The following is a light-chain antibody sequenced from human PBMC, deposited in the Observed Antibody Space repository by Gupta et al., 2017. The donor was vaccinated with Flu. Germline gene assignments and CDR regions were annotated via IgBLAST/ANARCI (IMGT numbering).Light chain of an antibody. CDR2: QDS. J-gene: IGLJ1*01. V-gene: IGLV3-1*01. CDR1: KLGDKY. Sequence: SYELTQPPSVPVSPGQTASITCSGDKLGDKYACWYQQKPGQSPVLVIYQDSKRPSGIPERFSGSNSGNTATLTISGTQAMDEADYYCQAWDSSTATVFGTGTKVTVL. CDR3: QAWDSSTATV.